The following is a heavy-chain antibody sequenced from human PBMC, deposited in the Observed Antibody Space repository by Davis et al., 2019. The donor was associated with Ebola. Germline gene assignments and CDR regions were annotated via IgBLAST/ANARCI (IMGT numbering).Heavy chain of an antibody. D-gene: IGHD6-6*01. CDR2: ISGSGGST. Sequence: GESLKISCAASGFTFSSYAMSWVRQAPGKGLEWVSAISGSGGSTYYADSVKGRFTISRDNSKNTLYLQMNSLRAEDTAVYYCARERIATRLFDPWGQGTLVTVSS. V-gene: IGHV3-23*01. J-gene: IGHJ5*02. CDR1: GFTFSSYA. CDR3: ARERIATRLFDP.